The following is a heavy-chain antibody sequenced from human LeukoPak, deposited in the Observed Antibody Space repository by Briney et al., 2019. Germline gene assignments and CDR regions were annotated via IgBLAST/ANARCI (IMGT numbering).Heavy chain of an antibody. CDR1: GFTFSSYE. CDR3: AKDTAHYCSSTSCYGGYFDY. V-gene: IGHV3-48*03. Sequence: PGGSLRLSCAASGFTFSSYEMNWVRQAPGKGLEWVSYISSSGSTIYYADSVKGRFTISRDNSKNTLYLQMNSLRAEDTAVYYCAKDTAHYCSSTSCYGGYFDYWGQGTLVTVSS. J-gene: IGHJ4*02. CDR2: ISSSGSTI. D-gene: IGHD2-2*01.